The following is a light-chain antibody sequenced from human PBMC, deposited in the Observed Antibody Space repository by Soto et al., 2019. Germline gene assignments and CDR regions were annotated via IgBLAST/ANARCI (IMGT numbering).Light chain of an antibody. CDR3: SSYTSSSVV. V-gene: IGLV2-14*01. J-gene: IGLJ2*01. Sequence: QSVLTQPPSASGSPGQSVTISCTGTSSDIGGYDYVSWYQQHPGKAPKLIIYEVSNRPSGVSNRFSGSKSGNTASLTISGLQAEDEADYYCSSYTSSSVVFGGGTKVNVL. CDR1: SSDIGGYDY. CDR2: EVS.